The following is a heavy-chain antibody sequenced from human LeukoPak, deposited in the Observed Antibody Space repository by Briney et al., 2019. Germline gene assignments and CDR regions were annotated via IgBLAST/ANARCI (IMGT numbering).Heavy chain of an antibody. CDR1: GGSISSYY. J-gene: IGHJ3*02. CDR3: ARAPLAYCGGDCYFGAFDI. Sequence: SETLSLTCTVSGGSISSYYWSWIRQPPGQGLEWIGYIYYSGSTNYNPSLKSRVTISVDTSKNQFSLKLGSVTAADTAVYYCARAPLAYCGGDCYFGAFDIWGQGTMVTVSS. D-gene: IGHD2-21*02. CDR2: IYYSGST. V-gene: IGHV4-59*01.